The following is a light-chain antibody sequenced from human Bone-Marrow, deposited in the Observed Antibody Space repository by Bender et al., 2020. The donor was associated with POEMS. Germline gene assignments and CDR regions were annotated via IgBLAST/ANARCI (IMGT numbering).Light chain of an antibody. CDR2: KDV. CDR1: ALPRQF. CDR3: QSAASSSAPWV. V-gene: IGLV3-25*03. Sequence: SSDLTQPPSVSVSPGQTARITCSGDALPRQFTYWFQQKPGQAPVLVIYKDVERPSGIPERFAGSSSGTKVTLTISGVLAEDEADYYCQSAASSSAPWVFGGGTKLTVL. J-gene: IGLJ3*02.